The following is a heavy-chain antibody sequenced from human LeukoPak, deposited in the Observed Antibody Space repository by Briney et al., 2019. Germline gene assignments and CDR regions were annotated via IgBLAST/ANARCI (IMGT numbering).Heavy chain of an antibody. D-gene: IGHD4/OR15-4a*01. CDR3: AKKERIVLTGNYFDY. CDR1: GFTFSSYW. V-gene: IGHV3-74*01. J-gene: IGHJ4*02. Sequence: GGSLRLSCAASGFTFSSYWMHWVRQVPGRGLVWVSRVNSDGFSTSYADSVKGRFTISRDNAKNTLYLQMNNLRADDTAVYYCAKKERIVLTGNYFDYWGQGTLVTVSS. CDR2: VNSDGFST.